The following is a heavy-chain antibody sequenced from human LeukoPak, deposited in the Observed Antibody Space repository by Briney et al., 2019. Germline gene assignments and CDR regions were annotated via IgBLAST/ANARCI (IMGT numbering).Heavy chain of an antibody. CDR2: IYYTGST. CDR1: GGSISSGDSY. J-gene: IGHJ4*02. CDR3: ARGPYQLLSPFDY. D-gene: IGHD2-2*01. Sequence: SETLSLTCTVSGGSISSGDSYWSWIRQPPGKGLEWIGYIYYTGSTYYNPSLKSRVTISVDTSKNQFSLKLSSVTAADAAVYYYARGPYQLLSPFDYWGQGTLVTVSS. V-gene: IGHV4-30-4*08.